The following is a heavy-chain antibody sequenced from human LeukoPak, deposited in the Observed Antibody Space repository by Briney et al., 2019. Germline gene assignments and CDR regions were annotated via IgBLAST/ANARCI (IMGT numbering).Heavy chain of an antibody. V-gene: IGHV4-34*01. J-gene: IGHJ4*02. CDR3: ARATLTGGIFGVVINPYYFDY. CDR2: INHSGST. CDR1: GGSFSGYY. Sequence: SETLSLTCAVYGGSFSGYYWSWIRQPPGKGLEWIGEINHSGSTNYNPSLKSRVTISVDTSKNQFSLKLSSVTAADTAVYYCARATLTGGIFGVVINPYYFDYWGQGTLDTVSS. D-gene: IGHD3-3*01.